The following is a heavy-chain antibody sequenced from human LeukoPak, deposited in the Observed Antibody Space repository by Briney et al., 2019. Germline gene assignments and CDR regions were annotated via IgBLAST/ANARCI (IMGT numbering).Heavy chain of an antibody. CDR2: ISPDGRST. Sequence: GGSLRLSCAASGFTFRSYWMHWARQVPGKGLVWVSRISPDGRSTYYADSVKGRFTISRDNSKNTLYLQMNSLRAEDTAVYYCAKPTRYCSGGSCYFDYWGQGTLVTVSS. CDR3: AKPTRYCSGGSCYFDY. J-gene: IGHJ4*02. V-gene: IGHV3-74*01. CDR1: GFTFRSYW. D-gene: IGHD2-15*01.